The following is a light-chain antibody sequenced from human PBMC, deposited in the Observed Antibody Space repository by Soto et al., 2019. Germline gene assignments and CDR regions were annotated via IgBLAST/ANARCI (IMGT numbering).Light chain of an antibody. Sequence: EIVLTQSPATLYLSPGERATLSCRASQSVSSYLAWYQQKPGQAPRLLIYDASNRATGIPARFSGGGSGTDFTLTISSLEPEDFAVYYCQQRSNWPPATFGQGTKLELK. V-gene: IGKV3-11*01. CDR2: DAS. CDR3: QQRSNWPPAT. J-gene: IGKJ2*01. CDR1: QSVSSY.